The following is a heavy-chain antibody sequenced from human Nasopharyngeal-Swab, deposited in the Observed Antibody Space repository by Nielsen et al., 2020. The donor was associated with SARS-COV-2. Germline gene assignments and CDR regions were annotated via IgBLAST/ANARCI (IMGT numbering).Heavy chain of an antibody. Sequence: GGSLRLSCAASGFTFSSYWMTWVRQAPGKGLEWVANIKTDGSEIYYVDSVKGRFTISRDSAKNSLYLQMNNLRAEDTAVYYCARGYCSSGSCYAKHYGMDVWGQGSTVTVSS. V-gene: IGHV3-7*01. D-gene: IGHD2-15*01. CDR2: IKTDGSEI. CDR3: ARGYCSSGSCYAKHYGMDV. CDR1: GFTFSSYW. J-gene: IGHJ6*02.